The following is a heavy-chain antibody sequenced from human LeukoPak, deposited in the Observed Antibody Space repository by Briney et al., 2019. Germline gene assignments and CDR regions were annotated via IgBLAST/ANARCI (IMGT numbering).Heavy chain of an antibody. Sequence: SETLSLTCAVYGGSFSGYYWSWIRQPPGKGLEWIGELNHSGSTNYNPSLKSRVTISVDTSKNQFSLKLSSVTAADTAVYYCARGRGYSYSYPRDGYYYYMDVWGKGTTVTVSS. CDR3: ARGRGYSYSYPRDGYYYYMDV. D-gene: IGHD5-18*01. J-gene: IGHJ6*03. CDR1: GGSFSGYY. V-gene: IGHV4-34*01. CDR2: LNHSGST.